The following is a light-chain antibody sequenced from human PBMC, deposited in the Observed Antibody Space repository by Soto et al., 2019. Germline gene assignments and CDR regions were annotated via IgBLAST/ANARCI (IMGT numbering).Light chain of an antibody. CDR3: SSYTRRSNIV. V-gene: IGLV2-14*01. CDR1: SSDVGGYNY. J-gene: IGLJ1*01. Sequence: QSAPTQPASVSGSPGQSITVSCTGTSSDVGGYNYVSWYQHHPGKAPKLIIFGVTNRPAGISNRFSGSKSGNMASLTISGLQAEDEADYYCSSYTRRSNIVFGTGTKVTVL. CDR2: GVT.